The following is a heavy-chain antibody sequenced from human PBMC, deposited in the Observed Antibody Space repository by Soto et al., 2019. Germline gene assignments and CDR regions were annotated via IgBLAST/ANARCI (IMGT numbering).Heavy chain of an antibody. J-gene: IGHJ4*02. CDR2: INHSGST. V-gene: IGHV4-34*01. D-gene: IGHD2-15*01. Sequence: SETLSLTCAVYGGCFSGYYWSWIRQPPGKGLEWIGEINHSGSTNYNPSLKSRVTISVDTSKNQFSLKLSSVTAADTAVYYCARAAPRYCSGGGCYSGRDYWSQGTLVTVS. CDR1: GGCFSGYY. CDR3: ARAAPRYCSGGGCYSGRDY.